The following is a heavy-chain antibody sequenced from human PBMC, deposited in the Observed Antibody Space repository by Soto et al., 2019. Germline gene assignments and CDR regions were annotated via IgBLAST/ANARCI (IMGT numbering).Heavy chain of an antibody. CDR1: GGTFSSYT. J-gene: IGHJ4*02. CDR3: ARATIFGEFDY. V-gene: IGHV1-69*02. D-gene: IGHD3-3*01. CDR2: IIPILGIA. Sequence: SLKVSCKASGGTFSSYTISWVRQAPGQGLEWMGRIIPILGIANYAQKFQGRVTITADKSTSTAYMELSSLRSEDTAVYYCARATIFGEFDYWGQGTLVTVSS.